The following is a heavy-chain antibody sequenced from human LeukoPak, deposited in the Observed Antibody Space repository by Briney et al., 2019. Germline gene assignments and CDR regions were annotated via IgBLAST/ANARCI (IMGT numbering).Heavy chain of an antibody. CDR3: ARNYGDYGVYYFDY. V-gene: IGHV4-39*01. CDR1: GGSISSSSYY. Sequence: SETLSLTCTVSGGSISSSSYYWGWIRQPPGKGLEWIGSIYYSGSTYYNPSLKSRVTISVDTSKNQFSLKLSSVTAADTAVYYCARNYGDYGVYYFDYWGQGTLVTVSS. J-gene: IGHJ4*02. CDR2: IYYSGST. D-gene: IGHD4-17*01.